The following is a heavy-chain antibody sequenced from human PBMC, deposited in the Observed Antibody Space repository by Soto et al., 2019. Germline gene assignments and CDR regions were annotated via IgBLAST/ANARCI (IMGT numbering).Heavy chain of an antibody. D-gene: IGHD3-10*01. CDR1: GVTSSSFA. Sequence: RHPCTAAGVTSSSFARSRVSKTPGKGLEWVSAISGSGGSTYYADSVKGRFTISRDNSKNTLYLQMNSLRAEDTAVYYCAKLVLWFGELLQDPDAFDIWGHGTMVTVSS. CDR3: AKLVLWFGELLQDPDAFDI. V-gene: IGHV3-23*01. CDR2: ISGSGGST. J-gene: IGHJ3*02.